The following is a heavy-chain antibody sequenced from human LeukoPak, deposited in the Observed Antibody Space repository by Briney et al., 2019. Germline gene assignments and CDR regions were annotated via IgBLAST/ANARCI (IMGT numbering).Heavy chain of an antibody. CDR3: ARGFRGDNFDY. V-gene: IGHV4-38-2*02. Sequence: SETLSLTCSVSGYSISSAYYWGWIRQPPGKGLEWIGTMYHSGSTNYSPSLKSRVTISVDTSKNQFSLKLSSVTAADTAVYFCARGFRGDNFDYWGQGTLVTVSS. CDR2: MYHSGST. J-gene: IGHJ4*02. CDR1: GYSISSAYY. D-gene: IGHD7-27*01.